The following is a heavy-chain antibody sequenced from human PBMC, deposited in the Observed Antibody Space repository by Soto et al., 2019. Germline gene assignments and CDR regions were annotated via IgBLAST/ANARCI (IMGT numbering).Heavy chain of an antibody. Sequence: VQLVQSGAEVKKPGSSVKVSCKASGGTFSSYAISWVRQAPGQGLEWMGGIIAILGKANYAEKFQGRVTITADESTSTAYMERSSLRSEDTAVYYCARERGGAIIVGVTGTFDVWGQGTLVTVSS. CDR1: GGTFSSYA. D-gene: IGHD3-22*01. CDR3: ARERGGAIIVGVTGTFDV. V-gene: IGHV1-69*01. CDR2: IIAILGKA. J-gene: IGHJ3*01.